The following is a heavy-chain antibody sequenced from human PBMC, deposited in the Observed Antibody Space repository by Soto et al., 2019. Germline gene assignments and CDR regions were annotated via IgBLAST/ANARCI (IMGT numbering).Heavy chain of an antibody. V-gene: IGHV3-53*01. D-gene: IGHD2-15*01. J-gene: IGHJ6*02. Sequence: GGSLRLSCAASGFTVSSNYMSWVRQAPGKGLEWVSVIYSGGSTYYADSVKGRFTISRDNSKNTLYLQMNSLRAEDTAVYYCAGRYCSGGSCYGYYYGMDVWGQGTTVTVSS. CDR2: IYSGGST. CDR1: GFTVSSNY. CDR3: AGRYCSGGSCYGYYYGMDV.